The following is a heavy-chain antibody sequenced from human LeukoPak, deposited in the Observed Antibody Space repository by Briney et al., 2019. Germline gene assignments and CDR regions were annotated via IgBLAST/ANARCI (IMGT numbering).Heavy chain of an antibody. V-gene: IGHV3-21*01. D-gene: IGHD4-17*01. CDR3: ARDLAVTTFAY. CDR2: TSSSSSYI. Sequence: GGSLRLSCAASGFTFSSYSMNWVRQAPGKGLEWVSSTSSSSSYIYYADSVKGRFTISRDNAKNSLYLQMNSLRAEDTAVYYCARDLAVTTFAYWGQGTLVTVSS. J-gene: IGHJ4*02. CDR1: GFTFSSYS.